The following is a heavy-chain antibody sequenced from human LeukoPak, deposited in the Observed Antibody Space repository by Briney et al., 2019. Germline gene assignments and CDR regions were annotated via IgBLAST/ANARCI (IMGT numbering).Heavy chain of an antibody. CDR2: TSGSRGTT. CDR1: GFTFSIFS. J-gene: IGHJ3*02. V-gene: IGHV3-48*01. CDR3: AREADGFDI. Sequence: GGSLRLSCSASGFTFSIFSINWVRQSPGKGLEWVSYTSGSRGTTYYADSVKGRFTISRDTAKTTLDLQMNSLTTEDTALYYCAREADGFDIWGQGTMVTVSS.